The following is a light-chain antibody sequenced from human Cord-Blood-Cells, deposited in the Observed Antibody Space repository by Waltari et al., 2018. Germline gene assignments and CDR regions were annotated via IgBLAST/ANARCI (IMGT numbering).Light chain of an antibody. J-gene: IGLJ1*01. V-gene: IGLV2-23*01. CDR1: SSDVGSYNL. CDR2: EGS. Sequence: QSALTQPASVSGSPGQSITIYCTGTSSDVGSYNLVSWYQQHPGKAPKLMIYEGSKRPSGVSHRFSGSKSGNTASLTISGLQAEDEADYYCCSYAGSSTFVFRTGTKVTVL. CDR3: CSYAGSSTFV.